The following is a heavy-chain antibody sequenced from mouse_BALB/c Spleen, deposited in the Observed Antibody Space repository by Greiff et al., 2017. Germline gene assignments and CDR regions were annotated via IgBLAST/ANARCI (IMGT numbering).Heavy chain of an antibody. V-gene: IGHV2-9-2*01. CDR1: GFSLTSYD. CDR3: VRPEYDVNAMDY. Sequence: QVQLQQSGPGLVAPSQSLSITCTVSGFSLTSYDISWIRQPPGKGLEWLGVIWTGGGTNYNSAFMSRLSISKDNSKSQVFLKMNSLQTDDTAIYYCVRPEYDVNAMDYWGQGTSVTVSS. J-gene: IGHJ4*01. D-gene: IGHD2-14*01. CDR2: IWTGGGT.